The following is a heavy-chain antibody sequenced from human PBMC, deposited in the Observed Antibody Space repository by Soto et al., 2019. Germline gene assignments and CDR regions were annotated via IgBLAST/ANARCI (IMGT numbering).Heavy chain of an antibody. CDR2: VYWDDDK. CDR1: GFSLSTSGAA. V-gene: IGHV2-5*02. CDR3: AHRQLVKFFGLVTQTDVWFDS. D-gene: IGHD3-3*01. Sequence: QITLKESGPTLVNPTQTLTLTCTFSGFSLSTSGAAVGWIRQPPGKALEGLALVYWDDDKRYSPSIKNRVTITKDTAKNQVVLTLTNAEPVDTATYYCAHRQLVKFFGLVTQTDVWFDSWGQGTLVTVPS. J-gene: IGHJ5*01.